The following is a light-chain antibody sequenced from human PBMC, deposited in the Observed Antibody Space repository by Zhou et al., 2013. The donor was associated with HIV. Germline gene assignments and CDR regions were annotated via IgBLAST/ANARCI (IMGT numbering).Light chain of an antibody. J-gene: IGKJ5*01. CDR1: QSVSSNY. CDR3: SGRIGKYNP. CDR2: GAS. V-gene: IGKV3-20*01. Sequence: ETVLTQSPGTLSLSPGERATLSCRARQSVSSNYLAWYQQKPGQAPRLLIYGASSRATGIPDRFSGSGSGTDFTLTISRLEPEDFAVYYLSGRIGKYNPFG.